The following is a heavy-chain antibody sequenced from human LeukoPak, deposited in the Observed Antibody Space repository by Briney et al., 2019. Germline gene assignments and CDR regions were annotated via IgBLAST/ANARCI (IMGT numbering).Heavy chain of an antibody. D-gene: IGHD2-21*02. V-gene: IGHV1-69*04. CDR2: IIPILGIA. CDR3: ARERYCGGDCLVGYFDL. Sequence: SVKVSCKASGGTFSSYAISWVRQAPGQGLEWMGRIIPILGIANYAQKFQGRVTITADKSTSTAYMELSSLRPEDTAVYYCARERYCGGDCLVGYFDLWGRGTLVTVSS. CDR1: GGTFSSYA. J-gene: IGHJ2*01.